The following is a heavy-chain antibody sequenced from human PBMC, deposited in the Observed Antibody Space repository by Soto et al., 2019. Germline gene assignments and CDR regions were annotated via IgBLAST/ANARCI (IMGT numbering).Heavy chain of an antibody. J-gene: IGHJ4*02. CDR1: GGSINSGGYC. CDR2: ISYGGST. CDR3: SRGILV. V-gene: IGHV4-31*03. Sequence: QVQLQESGPGLVKPSQTLSLTCTVSGGSINSGGYCWSWIRQHPGKGLDWIGCISYGGSTSYNPSPXSXXTISVDTSKNQFSLQLTSVTAADTAVYYCSRGILVWGQGALITVSS. D-gene: IGHD5-18*01.